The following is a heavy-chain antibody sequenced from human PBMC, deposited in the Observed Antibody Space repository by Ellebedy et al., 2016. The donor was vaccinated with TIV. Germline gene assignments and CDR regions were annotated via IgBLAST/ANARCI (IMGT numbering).Heavy chain of an antibody. V-gene: IGHV3-11*04. Sequence: GESLKISCAASGFTFSDYYMSWIRQAPGKGLEWVSYISSSGSTIYYADSVKGRFTISRDNARKTLYLQMNSLRGEDTAVYYCARGADTSMGRYWGQGTLVTVSS. CDR2: ISSSGSTI. D-gene: IGHD5-18*01. CDR3: ARGADTSMGRY. J-gene: IGHJ4*02. CDR1: GFTFSDYY.